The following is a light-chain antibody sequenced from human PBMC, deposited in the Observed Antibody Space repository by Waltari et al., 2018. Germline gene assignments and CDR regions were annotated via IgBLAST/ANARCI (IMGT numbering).Light chain of an antibody. CDR2: DAS. Sequence: EIVMTQSPATLSLSPGERATLSCRASQSVTTYLGWIQQKPGQAPRLRIYDASKSATGIPARFSGSGSVTDFTLTISNLEPEDFAIYYCHQRSSWPLTFGGGTK. CDR1: QSVTTY. V-gene: IGKV3-11*01. CDR3: HQRSSWPLT. J-gene: IGKJ4*01.